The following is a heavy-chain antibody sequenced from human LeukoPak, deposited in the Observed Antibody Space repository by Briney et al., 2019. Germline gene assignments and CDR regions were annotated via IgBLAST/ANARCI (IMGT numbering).Heavy chain of an antibody. CDR3: ARGPRNPPTEWLLPTDYYYYYMDV. D-gene: IGHD3-3*01. CDR1: GFTFSSYW. J-gene: IGHJ6*03. Sequence: GGSLRLSCAASGFTFSSYWMHWVRQAPGKGLVWVSRINSDGSSTSYADSVKGRFTISRDNAKNTLYLQMNSLRAEDTAVYYCARGPRNPPTEWLLPTDYYYYYMDVWGKGTTVTVSS. V-gene: IGHV3-74*01. CDR2: INSDGSST.